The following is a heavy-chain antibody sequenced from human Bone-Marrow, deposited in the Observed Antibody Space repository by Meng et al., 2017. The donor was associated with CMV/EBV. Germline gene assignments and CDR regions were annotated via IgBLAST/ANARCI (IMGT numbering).Heavy chain of an antibody. V-gene: IGHV1-69*04. CDR2: IIPILGIA. CDR3: ARDRMVRGLANRCDP. D-gene: IGHD3-10*01. CDR1: VCTFSSYT. Sequence: SVTVSCKASVCTFSSYTISWVRQDPGQGLEWKGRIIPILGIANYAQKFQGRVTITADKSTSTAYMELISLRSEDTAVYYCARDRMVRGLANRCDPWGQGTLVTVSS. J-gene: IGHJ5*02.